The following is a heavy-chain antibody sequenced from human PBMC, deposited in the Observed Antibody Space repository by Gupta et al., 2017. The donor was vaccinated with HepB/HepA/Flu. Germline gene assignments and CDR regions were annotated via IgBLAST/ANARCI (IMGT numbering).Heavy chain of an antibody. D-gene: IGHD2-2*01. V-gene: IGHV1-2*02. Sequence: QVQLVQSGAEVKKPGASVKVSCKASGYTFTGYYMHGVRQAPGRGLEWMGWINPNSGGTKFAQKFQGRVTMTRDTSISTAYMELSSLRSDDTAVYYCARGSAIVVVPSASGHRYYYMDVWGKGTTVTVSS. CDR2: INPNSGGT. J-gene: IGHJ6*03. CDR1: GYTFTGYY. CDR3: ARGSAIVVVPSASGHRYYYMDV.